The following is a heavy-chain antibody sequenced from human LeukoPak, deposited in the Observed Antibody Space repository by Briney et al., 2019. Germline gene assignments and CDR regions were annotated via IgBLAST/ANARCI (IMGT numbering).Heavy chain of an antibody. CDR1: GFTFSGSA. CDR2: IGYSGANS. D-gene: IGHD3-16*02. V-gene: IGHV3-23*01. Sequence: GGFLRLSCAASGFTFSGSAMSWVRQAPGEGLEWVSLIGYSGANSYYTDSVRGRFTISRDNPKDTLFLQMKSLRAEDTAIYYCARDMQLSTWGLGTMVTVSS. J-gene: IGHJ3*01. CDR3: ARDMQLST.